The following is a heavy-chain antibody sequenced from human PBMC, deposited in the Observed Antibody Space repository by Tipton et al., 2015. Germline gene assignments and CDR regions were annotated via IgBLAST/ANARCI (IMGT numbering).Heavy chain of an antibody. CDR2: INHSGST. CDR3: ARGRSYSRFLEWLFCFDY. J-gene: IGHJ4*02. CDR1: GESFSAFY. Sequence: GLVKPSETLSLTCGVYGESFSAFYWNWIRQPPGGGLEWIGEINHSGSTTHNPSLKSRVTMSVDTSKRQISLRLSSVTDADTAVYYCARGRSYSRFLEWLFCFDYWAQGTQVTVSS. D-gene: IGHD3-3*01. V-gene: IGHV4-34*01.